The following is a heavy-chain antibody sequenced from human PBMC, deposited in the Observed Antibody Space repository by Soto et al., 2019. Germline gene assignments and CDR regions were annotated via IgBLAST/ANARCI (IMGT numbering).Heavy chain of an antibody. Sequence: PSETLSLTCTVSGGSISSGGYYWSWIRQHPGKGLEWIGYIYYSGSTYYNPSLKSRVTISVDTSKNQFSLKLSSVTAADTAVYYCARRLGYSYGLRGFYYFDYWGKGTLVTV. CDR3: ARRLGYSYGLRGFYYFDY. D-gene: IGHD5-18*01. CDR2: IYYSGST. V-gene: IGHV4-31*03. J-gene: IGHJ4*02. CDR1: GGSISSGGYY.